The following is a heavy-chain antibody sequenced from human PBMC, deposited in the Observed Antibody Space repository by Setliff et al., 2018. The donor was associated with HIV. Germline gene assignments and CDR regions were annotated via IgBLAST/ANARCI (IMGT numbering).Heavy chain of an antibody. CDR2: ISYDGSNK. V-gene: IGHV3-30-3*01. CDR1: GFTFSNYA. J-gene: IGHJ4*02. D-gene: IGHD3-16*01. Sequence: GGSLRLSCAASGFTFSNYAMHWVRQAPGKGLEWVAVISYDGSNKYYADSVKGRFTISRDNSKNTLYLQMNSLRVEDTAVYYCARRLGATVFYYFDYWGQGTLVTVSS. CDR3: ARRLGATVFYYFDY.